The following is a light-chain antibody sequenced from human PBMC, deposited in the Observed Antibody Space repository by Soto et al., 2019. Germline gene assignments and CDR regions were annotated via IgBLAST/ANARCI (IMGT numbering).Light chain of an antibody. CDR3: QQSYRTLT. Sequence: MQVTQSPSSVSGCVGDGRTSACRASQSISSYLNWYQQKPGKAPKLLIYAASSLQSGVPSRFSGSGSGTDLTLTISSLQPEHFATYYCQQSYRTLTFGGGTKVDIK. J-gene: IGKJ4*01. CDR1: QSISSY. CDR2: AAS. V-gene: IGKV1-39*01.